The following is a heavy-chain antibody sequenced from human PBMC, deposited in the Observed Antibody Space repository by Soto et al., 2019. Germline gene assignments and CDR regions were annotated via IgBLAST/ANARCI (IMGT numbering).Heavy chain of an antibody. CDR1: GFNFSNYG. Sequence: GGSLRLSWAAAGFNFSNYGMRWVRQAPGKGLEWVAVISYDGSNKYYADSVKGRFTISRDNSKNTLYLQMNSLRAEDTAVYYCATLVSYNWNRYYYYYYYMDVWGKGTTVTVSS. J-gene: IGHJ6*03. CDR3: ATLVSYNWNRYYYYYYYMDV. D-gene: IGHD1-20*01. V-gene: IGHV3-30*03. CDR2: ISYDGSNK.